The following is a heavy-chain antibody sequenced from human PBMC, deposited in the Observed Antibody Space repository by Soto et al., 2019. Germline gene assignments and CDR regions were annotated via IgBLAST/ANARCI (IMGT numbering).Heavy chain of an antibody. V-gene: IGHV3-30*18. D-gene: IGHD6-13*01. Sequence: QVQLVESGGGVVQPGRSLRLSCAASGFTFSSYGMHWVRQAPGKGLEWVAVISYDGSNKYYADSVKGRFTISRDNSKNTLYLQMNSLRAEDTAVYYCAKDEAKQLDQPFDPWRQGTLVTVSS. CDR2: ISYDGSNK. CDR3: AKDEAKQLDQPFDP. CDR1: GFTFSSYG. J-gene: IGHJ5*02.